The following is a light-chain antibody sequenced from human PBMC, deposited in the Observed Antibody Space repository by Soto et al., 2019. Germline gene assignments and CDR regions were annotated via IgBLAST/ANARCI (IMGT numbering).Light chain of an antibody. Sequence: DVQMTQSPSSLSASVGDRVTITCRASQSINNWLAWYQQKPGKAPKFLIYDASTLETGVASMFSGSASGTEFTLTIGGLQPEDVASYYCQQYDTYPLTFGGGTKVDIK. V-gene: IGKV1-5*01. CDR1: QSINNW. CDR2: DAS. CDR3: QQYDTYPLT. J-gene: IGKJ4*01.